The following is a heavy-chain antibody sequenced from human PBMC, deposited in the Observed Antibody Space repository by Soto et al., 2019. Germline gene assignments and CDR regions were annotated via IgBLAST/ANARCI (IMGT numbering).Heavy chain of an antibody. D-gene: IGHD3-22*01. CDR3: AREGLFGYYDSSGYMDY. CDR2: INAGNGNT. CDR1: GYTFTSYA. J-gene: IGHJ4*02. Sequence: ASVKVSCKASGYTFTSYAMHWVRQAPGQRLEWMGWINAGNGNTKYSQKFQGRVTITRDTSASTAYMELSSLRSEDTAVYYCAREGLFGYYDSSGYMDYWGQGALVTVSS. V-gene: IGHV1-3*01.